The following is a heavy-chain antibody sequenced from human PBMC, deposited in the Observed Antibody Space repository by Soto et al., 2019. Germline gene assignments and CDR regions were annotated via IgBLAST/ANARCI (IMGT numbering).Heavy chain of an antibody. V-gene: IGHV3-72*01. D-gene: IGHD1-26*01. CDR1: GFTFSDHY. Sequence: EVQLVESGGGLVQPGGSLRLSCAASGFTFSDHYMDWVRQAPGKGLEWVGRTRNKANSYTTEYAASVKGRFTISRDDSKNSMYLQMNSLKTEDTAVYYCSRIWSVGAHYWCQGTLVTFSS. CDR3: SRIWSVGAHY. CDR2: TRNKANSYTT. J-gene: IGHJ4*02.